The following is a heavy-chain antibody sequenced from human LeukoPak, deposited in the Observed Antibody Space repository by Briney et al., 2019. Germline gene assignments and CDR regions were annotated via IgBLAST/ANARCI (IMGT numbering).Heavy chain of an antibody. V-gene: IGHV1-69*01. D-gene: IGHD4-17*01. CDR1: GGTFSSYA. Sequence: SVKVSCKASGGTFSSYAISWVRQAPGQGLEWMGGIIPIFGTANYARKFQGRVTITADESTSTAYMELSSLRPEDTAVYYCARARTTVTNYYYYYMDVWGKGTTVTVSS. CDR2: IIPIFGTA. CDR3: ARARTTVTNYYYYYMDV. J-gene: IGHJ6*03.